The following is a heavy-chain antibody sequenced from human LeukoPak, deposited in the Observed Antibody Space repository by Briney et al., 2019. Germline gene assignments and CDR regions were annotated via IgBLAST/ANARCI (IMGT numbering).Heavy chain of an antibody. D-gene: IGHD6-25*01. J-gene: IGHJ4*02. CDR2: IKPDASEK. CDR3: TTVSGTSGGASHF. Sequence: GGSLRLSCVGSKFSFNNYWMNWVRQAPGKGLEWVANIKPDASEKSYVDSVKGRFTISRDNAENSLYLQMSSLRAEDTATYYCTTVSGTSGGASHFWGQGTLVTVSS. V-gene: IGHV3-7*01. CDR1: KFSFNNYW.